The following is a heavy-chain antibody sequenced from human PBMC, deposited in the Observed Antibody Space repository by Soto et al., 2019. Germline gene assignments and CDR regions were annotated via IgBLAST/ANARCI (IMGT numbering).Heavy chain of an antibody. V-gene: IGHV1-3*01. Sequence: ASVKVSCKASGYTFTSYAMHWVRQAPGQRLEWMGWINAGNGNTKYSQKFQGRVTITRDTSASTAYMELSSLRSEDTVVYYCASGAGEGYYGDFDYWGQGTLVTVSS. CDR2: INAGNGNT. CDR1: GYTFTSYA. J-gene: IGHJ4*02. D-gene: IGHD3-3*01. CDR3: ASGAGEGYYGDFDY.